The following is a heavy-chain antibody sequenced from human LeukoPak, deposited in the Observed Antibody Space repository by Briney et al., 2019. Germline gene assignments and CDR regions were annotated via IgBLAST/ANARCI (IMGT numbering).Heavy chain of an antibody. CDR3: ARHMENNEGSGIYGYFDL. D-gene: IGHD1-26*01. V-gene: IGHV4-39*01. J-gene: IGHJ4*02. Sequence: SETLSLTCGVAGFSHGGRPHYWAWIRQSPGKGLEWLANVYYSVSNYMNQSLKSRVSVSVDTSKNQFSLKLTSVTAADSALYYCARHMENNEGSGIYGYFDLWGQGTLVTVSS. CDR2: VYYSVSN. CDR1: GFSHGGRPHY.